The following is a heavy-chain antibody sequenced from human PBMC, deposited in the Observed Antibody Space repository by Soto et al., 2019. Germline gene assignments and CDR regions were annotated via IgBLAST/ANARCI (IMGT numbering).Heavy chain of an antibody. V-gene: IGHV4-31*03. J-gene: IGHJ3*02. CDR1: GGSISSGGYY. D-gene: IGHD2-2*01. Sequence: SETLSLTCTVSGGSISSGGYYWSWIRQHPGKGLEWIGYIYYSGSTYYNPSLKSRVTISVDTSKNQFSLKLSSVTAADTAVYYCATIVPHCSSTSRRLRDAIDIRGPGTMVTLSS. CDR3: ATIVPHCSSTSRRLRDAIDI. CDR2: IYYSGST.